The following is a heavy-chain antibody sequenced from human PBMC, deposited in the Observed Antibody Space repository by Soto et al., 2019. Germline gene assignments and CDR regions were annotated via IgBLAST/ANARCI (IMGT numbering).Heavy chain of an antibody. CDR1: GGSISSGGYY. V-gene: IGHV4-31*03. J-gene: IGHJ4*02. Sequence: SETLSLTCTVSGGSISSGGYYWSWIRQHPGKGLEWIGYIYYSGSTYYNPSLKSRVTISVDTSKNQFSLKLSSVTAADTAVYYCARIAVAGRDYWGQGTLVTVSS. CDR2: IYYSGST. D-gene: IGHD6-19*01. CDR3: ARIAVAGRDY.